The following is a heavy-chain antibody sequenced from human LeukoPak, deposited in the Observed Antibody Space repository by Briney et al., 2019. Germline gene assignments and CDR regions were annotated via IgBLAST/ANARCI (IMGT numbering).Heavy chain of an antibody. V-gene: IGHV3-74*01. CDR3: VRDRDGYNY. CDR1: GFTFSNSL. D-gene: IGHD5-24*01. CDR2: IDIDGSTT. Sequence: GGSLRLSCAASGFTFSNSLMHWVRQVPGKGLVWVARIDIDGSTTHYADSVKGRFTISRDSAKNTLYLQMNILRAEDTALYYCVRDRDGYNYWGQGTLVTVSS. J-gene: IGHJ4*02.